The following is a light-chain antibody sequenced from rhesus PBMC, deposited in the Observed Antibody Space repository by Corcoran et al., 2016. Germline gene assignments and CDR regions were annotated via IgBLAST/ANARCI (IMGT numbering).Light chain of an antibody. CDR3: QHHNSYPWT. Sequence: DIQMTQSPSSLSASVGDSVTITCQASQGISSWLAWYQQKPGKAPKLRIDAASSLQSGVPSRFSGIGSGTDFTLTISSLQPEDFATYYCQHHNSYPWTFGQGTKVEIK. V-gene: IGKV1-33*02. CDR1: QGISSW. CDR2: AAS. J-gene: IGKJ1*01.